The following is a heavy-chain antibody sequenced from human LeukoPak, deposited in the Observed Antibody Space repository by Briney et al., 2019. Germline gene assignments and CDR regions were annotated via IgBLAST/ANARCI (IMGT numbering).Heavy chain of an antibody. V-gene: IGHV3-72*01. Sequence: GGSLRLSCAVFGFTFSDHYMNWVRQAPGKGLEWVGRSRNKANSYSTEHAASVKGRFTISRDDSKTSLYLQMNSLRAEDTAVYYCARGTVEFDYWGQGTLVTVSS. CDR3: ARGTVEFDY. CDR1: GFTFSDHY. CDR2: SRNKANSYST. J-gene: IGHJ4*02. D-gene: IGHD3-10*01.